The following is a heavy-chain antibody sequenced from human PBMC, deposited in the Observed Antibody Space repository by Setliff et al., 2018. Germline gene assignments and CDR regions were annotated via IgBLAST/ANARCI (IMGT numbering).Heavy chain of an antibody. D-gene: IGHD6-13*01. V-gene: IGHV4-59*01. Sequence: PSETLSLTCTVSGGSISGYYWSWIRQPPGKGLEWIGYIYYSGSTNYNPSLKSRVTISVDTSKNQFSLKLSSVTAADTAVYYCARGPVTSGWYRFDYWGQGTLVTVSS. J-gene: IGHJ4*02. CDR1: GGSISGYY. CDR3: ARGPVTSGWYRFDY. CDR2: IYYSGST.